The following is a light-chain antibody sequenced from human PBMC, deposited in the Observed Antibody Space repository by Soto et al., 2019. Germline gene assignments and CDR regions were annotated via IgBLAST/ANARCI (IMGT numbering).Light chain of an antibody. CDR3: QHYNSYSEA. V-gene: IGKV1-5*01. J-gene: IGKJ1*01. CDR2: AAS. CDR1: QTVNTY. Sequence: DIQMTQSPSSLSASIXDRXXXXCRASQTVNTYLHWYQQKPGKAPKLLIYAASSLQSGVPSRFSGSGSGTEFTLTISSLQPDDFATYYCQHYNSYSEAFGQGTKVDIK.